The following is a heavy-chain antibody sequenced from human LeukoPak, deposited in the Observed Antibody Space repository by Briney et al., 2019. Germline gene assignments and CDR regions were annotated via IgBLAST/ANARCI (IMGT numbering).Heavy chain of an antibody. J-gene: IGHJ4*02. D-gene: IGHD1-26*01. Sequence: ASVKVSCKASGYTFTDYYIHWVRQAPGHGLEWMGWVNPHSGGTNFAQRFRGRVTLTRDTSVTTAYMELNRLESDDTAIYYCARVKRVVGATYFDYWGQGTLVTVSS. V-gene: IGHV1-2*02. CDR3: ARVKRVVGATYFDY. CDR1: GYTFTDYY. CDR2: VNPHSGGT.